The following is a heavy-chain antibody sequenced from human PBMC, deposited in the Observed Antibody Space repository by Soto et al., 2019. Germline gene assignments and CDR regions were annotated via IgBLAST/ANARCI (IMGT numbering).Heavy chain of an antibody. CDR3: TSRVVGQQQLVAVFDY. J-gene: IGHJ4*02. CDR1: GFTFSGSA. CDR2: IRSKANSYAT. Sequence: EVQLVESGGGLVQPGGSLKLSCAASGFTFSGSAMHWVRQASGKGLEWVGRIRSKANSYATAYAASVKGRFTISRDDSKNTAYLKRNSLKTEDTAVYYCTSRVVGQQQLVAVFDYWGQGSLVTVSS. V-gene: IGHV3-73*02. D-gene: IGHD6-13*01.